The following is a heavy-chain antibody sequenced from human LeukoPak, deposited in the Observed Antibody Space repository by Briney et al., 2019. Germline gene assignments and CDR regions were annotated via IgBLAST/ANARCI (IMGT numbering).Heavy chain of an antibody. J-gene: IGHJ6*02. V-gene: IGHV1-2*02. CDR1: GYTFTGYY. CDR3: ASPTNSYGYYYYYGMDV. Sequence: ASVTVSCKASGYTFTGYYMHWVRQAPGQGLEWKGWINPNSGGTNYAQKFQGRVTMTRDTSISTAYMELSRLRSDDTAVYYCASPTNSYGYYYYYGMDVWGQGTTVTVSS. CDR2: INPNSGGT. D-gene: IGHD5-18*01.